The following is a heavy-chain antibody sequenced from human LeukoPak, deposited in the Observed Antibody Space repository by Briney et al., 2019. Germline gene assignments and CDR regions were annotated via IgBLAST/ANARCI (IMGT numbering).Heavy chain of an antibody. CDR3: ARDIPYSSSWYGYNWFDP. D-gene: IGHD6-13*01. J-gene: IGHJ5*02. CDR1: GGSISSSSYY. CDR2: IYYSGST. V-gene: IGHV4-39*07. Sequence: SETLSLTCTVSGGSISSSSYYWGWIRQPPGKGLEWIGSIYYSGSTYYNPPLKSRVTMSVDTSKNQFSLKLSSVTAADTAVYYCARDIPYSSSWYGYNWFDPWGQGTLVTVSS.